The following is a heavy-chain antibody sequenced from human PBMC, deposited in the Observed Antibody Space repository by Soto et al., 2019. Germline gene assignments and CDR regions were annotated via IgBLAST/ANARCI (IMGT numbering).Heavy chain of an antibody. CDR2: INPNSGNI. V-gene: IGHV1-8*01. J-gene: IGHJ4*02. D-gene: IGHD3-10*01. CDR1: GHTFTSYD. CDR3: ARGRASGSYYLLGY. Sequence: VSCKASGHTFTSYDINWVRQATGHGLEWMGWINPNSGNIGYAQKFQGRVTMTRDTAIRTAYMEVSRLRSDDTAVYYCARGRASGSYYLLGYWGQGTLVTVSS.